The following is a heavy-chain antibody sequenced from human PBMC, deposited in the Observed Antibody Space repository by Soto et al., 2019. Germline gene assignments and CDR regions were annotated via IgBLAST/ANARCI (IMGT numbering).Heavy chain of an antibody. CDR3: ARVVRLGYSNLFDP. CDR2: IYTSGST. D-gene: IGHD3-16*01. CDR1: GGSISSYY. J-gene: IGHJ5*02. V-gene: IGHV4-4*07. Sequence: SETLSLPCTVSGGSISSYYWSWIRQPAGKGLEWIGRIYTSGSTNYNPSLKSRVTMSVDKSKHQFSLKLSSVTAADTAVYYCARVVRLGYSNLFDPWGQGTLVIVS.